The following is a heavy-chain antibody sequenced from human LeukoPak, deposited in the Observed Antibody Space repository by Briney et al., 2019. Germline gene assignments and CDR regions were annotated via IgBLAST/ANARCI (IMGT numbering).Heavy chain of an antibody. J-gene: IGHJ4*02. V-gene: IGHV3-7*01. CDR2: IRQDGSKI. Sequence: GGSLRLSCAASGFTFSTYWMSWVRQAPGKGLEWVANIRQDGSKIYYVDSVKGRFTISRDNAKNSLYLQMNNLRAEDTAVYYCAKDQIVGAYFDYWGQGTLVTVSS. CDR1: GFTFSTYW. D-gene: IGHD1-26*01. CDR3: AKDQIVGAYFDY.